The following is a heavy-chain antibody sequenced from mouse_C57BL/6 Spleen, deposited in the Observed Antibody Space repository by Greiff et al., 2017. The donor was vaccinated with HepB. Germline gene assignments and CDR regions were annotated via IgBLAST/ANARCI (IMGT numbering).Heavy chain of an antibody. Sequence: EESGPGLVKPSQSLSLTCSVTGYSITSGYYWNWIRQFPGNKLEWMGYISYDGSNNYNPSLKNRISITRDTSKNQFFLKLNSVTTEDTATYYCARWGHAMDYWGQGTSVTVSS. CDR3: ARWGHAMDY. CDR1: GYSITSGYY. J-gene: IGHJ4*01. V-gene: IGHV3-6*01. CDR2: ISYDGSN.